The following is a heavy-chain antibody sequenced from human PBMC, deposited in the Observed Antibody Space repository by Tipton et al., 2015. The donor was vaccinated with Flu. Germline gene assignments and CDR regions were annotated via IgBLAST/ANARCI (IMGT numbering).Heavy chain of an antibody. Sequence: GLVKPSETLSLTCSVSGDSINSPTYYWGWFRQPPGKGLEWIGSIYHSGSTFYNPSLRSRVTMSVDTSRNQFSLSLTSVTAADAAIYYCARSGSYHHYYFDLWGRGTLVSVSS. CDR3: ARSGSYHHYYFDL. D-gene: IGHD1-26*01. J-gene: IGHJ2*01. CDR1: GDSINSPTYY. CDR2: IYHSGST. V-gene: IGHV4-39*07.